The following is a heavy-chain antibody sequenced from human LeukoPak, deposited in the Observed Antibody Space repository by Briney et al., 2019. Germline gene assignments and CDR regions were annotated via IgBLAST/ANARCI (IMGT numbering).Heavy chain of an antibody. Sequence: GGSLRLSCAVSGFTFSSYRMSWVRQAPGKGLEWVSSISTSSSSKYHADSVKGRFTVSRDNAKNSLDLQMNSLRAEDTAVYYCARWDDLFLIDFWGQGTLVTVSS. CDR2: ISTSSSSK. D-gene: IGHD3-9*01. CDR3: ARWDDLFLIDF. CDR1: GFTFSSYR. V-gene: IGHV3-21*01. J-gene: IGHJ4*02.